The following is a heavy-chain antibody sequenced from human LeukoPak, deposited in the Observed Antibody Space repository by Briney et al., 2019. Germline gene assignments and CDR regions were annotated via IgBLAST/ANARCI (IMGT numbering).Heavy chain of an antibody. V-gene: IGHV3-23*01. CDR3: ATVYSSSPLRPMDV. CDR1: GFIFSNYA. J-gene: IGHJ6*02. D-gene: IGHD2-2*01. Sequence: GGSLRLSCAASGFIFSNYAMSWVRQTPGKGLEWVSVISASGHETFYTDSVKGRFTISRDNSKNTLYLQMNSLRAEDTAVYYCATVYSSSPLRPMDVWGQGTTVTVSS. CDR2: ISASGHET.